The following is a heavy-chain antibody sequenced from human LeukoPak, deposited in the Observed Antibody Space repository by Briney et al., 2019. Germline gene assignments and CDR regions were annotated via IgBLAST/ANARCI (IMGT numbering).Heavy chain of an antibody. CDR1: GFTFSNAW. V-gene: IGHV3-23*01. CDR3: ARRSGSSWSSFDY. CDR2: ISGFDGST. Sequence: GGSLRLSCAASGFTFSNAWMNWVRQAPGKGLEWVSGISGFDGSTYYAPSVKGRLTISRDNFGNMLYLHLDSLRVEDTAIYYCARRSGSSWSSFDYWGQGALVTVSS. J-gene: IGHJ4*02. D-gene: IGHD6-13*01.